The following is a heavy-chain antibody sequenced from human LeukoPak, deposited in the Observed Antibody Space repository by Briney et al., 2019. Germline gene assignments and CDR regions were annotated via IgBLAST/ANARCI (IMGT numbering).Heavy chain of an antibody. Sequence: GASVKVSCKASGYTFTGYYMHWVRQAPGQGLEWMGWINPNSGGTNYAQKFQGRVTMTRDTSISTAYMELSRLRSDDTAVYYCARVQVRGYSGYNEFMGFDYWGQGTLVTVSS. CDR1: GYTFTGYY. CDR2: INPNSGGT. J-gene: IGHJ4*02. CDR3: ARVQVRGYSGYNEFMGFDY. V-gene: IGHV1-2*02. D-gene: IGHD5-12*01.